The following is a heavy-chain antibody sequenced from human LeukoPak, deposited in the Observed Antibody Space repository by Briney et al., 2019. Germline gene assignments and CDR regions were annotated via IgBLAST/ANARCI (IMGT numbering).Heavy chain of an antibody. CDR3: AKDGYSSIPGFHFEY. CDR2: ISGSGDST. V-gene: IGHV3-23*01. CDR1: GFTFSSYA. D-gene: IGHD6-13*01. Sequence: TGGSLRLSCAASGFTFSSYAMSWVRQPPGKGLEWVSGISGSGDSTYYADSVKGRFTISRDNSKKTLYLHLNSLRVEDAAVYYCAKDGYSSIPGFHFEYWGQGTPVTVSS. J-gene: IGHJ4*02.